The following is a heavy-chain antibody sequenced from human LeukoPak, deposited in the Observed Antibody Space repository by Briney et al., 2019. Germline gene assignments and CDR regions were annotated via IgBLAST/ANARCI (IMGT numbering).Heavy chain of an antibody. D-gene: IGHD6-13*01. CDR2: ISAYNGNT. V-gene: IGHV1-18*01. CDR3: AREALRGIAAAGTSFVSD. Sequence: ASVKVSCKASGYTFTSYGISWVRQAPGQGLEWMGWISAYNGNTNYAQKLQGRVTMATDTSTSTAYMELRSLRSDDTAVYYCAREALRGIAAAGTSFVSDWGRGTLVTVSS. J-gene: IGHJ4*02. CDR1: GYTFTSYG.